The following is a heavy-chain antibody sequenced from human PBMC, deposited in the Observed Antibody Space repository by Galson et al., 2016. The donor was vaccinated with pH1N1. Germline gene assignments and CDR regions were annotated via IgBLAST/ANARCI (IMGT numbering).Heavy chain of an antibody. CDR1: GFTFINYA. CDR2: ISGTGDPT. J-gene: IGHJ4*02. CDR3: AKDLGRYAEIDY. D-gene: IGHD1-26*01. V-gene: IGHV3-23*01. Sequence: SLRLSCAASGFTFINYAMSWVRQAPGKGLEWVSTISGTGDPTYYADSVKGRFTISRDNSNHTVYLQMNSLRVEDTAVDYCAKDLGRYAEIDYGGQGTLVTFSS.